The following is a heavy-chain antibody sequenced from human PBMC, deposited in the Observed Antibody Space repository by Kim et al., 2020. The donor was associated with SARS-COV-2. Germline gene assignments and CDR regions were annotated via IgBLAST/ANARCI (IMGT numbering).Heavy chain of an antibody. J-gene: IGHJ5*02. Sequence: NGNPQYSPKFQGRLTITRDTSASTAYMELSSLGSEDTAVYYCARGGTVVTWGQGTLVTVSS. D-gene: IGHD2-15*01. V-gene: IGHV1-3*01. CDR3: ARGGTVVT. CDR2: NGNP.